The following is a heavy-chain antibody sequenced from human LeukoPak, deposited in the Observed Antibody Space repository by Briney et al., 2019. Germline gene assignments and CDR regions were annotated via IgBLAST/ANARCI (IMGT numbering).Heavy chain of an antibody. CDR1: GFTFDDYS. Sequence: GGSLRLSCAASGFTFDDYSMNWVRQAPGKGLEWVSSISSSSSYIYYADSVKGRFTISRYSAKNSLYLQMNSLRAEDTAVYYCARADSSLSWGQGTLVTVSS. CDR3: ARADSSLS. V-gene: IGHV3-21*01. J-gene: IGHJ4*02. CDR2: ISSSSSYI. D-gene: IGHD3-22*01.